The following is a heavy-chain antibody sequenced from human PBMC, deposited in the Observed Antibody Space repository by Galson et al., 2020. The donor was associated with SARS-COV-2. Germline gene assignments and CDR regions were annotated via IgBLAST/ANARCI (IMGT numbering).Heavy chain of an antibody. D-gene: IGHD5-12*01. Sequence: GESLKISSASSGFTFSSYGMHWVRQAPGKGLEWVAVIWYDGSNKYYANSVNGRFTISRDNSKNTLYLQMNSLRAEDTAVYYCARGGLVATSKSSGMDVWGQGTTVTVSS. J-gene: IGHJ6*02. V-gene: IGHV3-33*01. CDR1: GFTFSSYG. CDR3: ARGGLVATSKSSGMDV. CDR2: IWYDGSNK.